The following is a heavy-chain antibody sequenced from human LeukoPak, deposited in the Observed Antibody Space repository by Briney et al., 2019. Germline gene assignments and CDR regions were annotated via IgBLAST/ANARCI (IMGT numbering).Heavy chain of an antibody. CDR1: GGSINSGDYY. Sequence: PSETLSLTCTVSGGSINSGDYYWSWIRQHPEKGLEWIGYIYYSGSTYYNPSLKSRVTISVDTSKNQFSLKLSSVTAADTAVYYCARVAPRRGYSYGFDYWGQGTLVTVSS. J-gene: IGHJ4*02. CDR3: ARVAPRRGYSYGFDY. V-gene: IGHV4-31*03. CDR2: IYYSGST. D-gene: IGHD5-18*01.